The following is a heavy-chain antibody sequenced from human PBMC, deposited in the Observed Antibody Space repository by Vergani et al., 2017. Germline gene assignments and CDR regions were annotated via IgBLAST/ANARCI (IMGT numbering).Heavy chain of an antibody. J-gene: IGHJ6*03. Sequence: EVQLLESGGDLVQPGGSLRLFCTASGITFSSYSMNWVRQAPGKGLEWVSYISSSSSTIYYADSVKGRFTISRDHAKNSLYLQMNSLRAEDTAVYYCARGSTYCSSTSCFCHYYMDVWGKGSTVTVSS. CDR3: ARGSTYCSSTSCFCHYYMDV. V-gene: IGHV3-48*01. D-gene: IGHD2-2*01. CDR1: GITFSSYS. CDR2: ISSSSSTI.